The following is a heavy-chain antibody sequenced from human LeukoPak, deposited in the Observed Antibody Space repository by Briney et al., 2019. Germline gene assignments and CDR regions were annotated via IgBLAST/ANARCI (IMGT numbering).Heavy chain of an antibody. CDR3: ASPSYYYGSGSVTFDY. CDR1: GGSISSYY. V-gene: IGHV4-59*08. CDR2: IYYSGST. J-gene: IGHJ4*02. Sequence: ASETLSLTCTVSGGSISSYYWSWIRQPPGKGLEWIGYIYYSGSTNYNPSLKSRVTISVDTSKNQFSLKLSSVTAADTAVYYCASPSYYYGSGSVTFDYWGQGTLVTVSS. D-gene: IGHD3-10*01.